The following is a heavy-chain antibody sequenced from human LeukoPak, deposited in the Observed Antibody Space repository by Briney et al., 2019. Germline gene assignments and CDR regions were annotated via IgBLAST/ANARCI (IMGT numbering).Heavy chain of an antibody. D-gene: IGHD3-22*01. CDR3: ASQFQASAYYYDSSASDY. CDR1: GYTFTGYY. V-gene: IGHV1-2*02. J-gene: IGHJ4*02. CDR2: INPNSGGT. Sequence: ASVKVSCKASGYTFTGYYMHWVRQAPGQGLEWMGWINPNSGGTNYAQKFQGRVTMTRDTSISTAYMELSRLRSDDTAVYYCASQFQASAYYYDSSASDYWGQGTLVTVSS.